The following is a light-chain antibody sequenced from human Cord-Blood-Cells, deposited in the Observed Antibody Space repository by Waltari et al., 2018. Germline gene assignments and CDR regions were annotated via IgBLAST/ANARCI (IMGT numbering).Light chain of an antibody. V-gene: IGKV2-28*01. CDR2: LGS. Sequence: DIVMTQSPLSLPVTPGEPASISCRSSQSLLHSNGYNYLDWYLQKPGQSPQLLICLGSNRASGVPDRFSGSGSGTDFTLKISRVEAEDVGVYYCMQALQTPPFTFGPGTKVDIK. CDR1: QSLLHSNGYNY. J-gene: IGKJ3*01. CDR3: MQALQTPPFT.